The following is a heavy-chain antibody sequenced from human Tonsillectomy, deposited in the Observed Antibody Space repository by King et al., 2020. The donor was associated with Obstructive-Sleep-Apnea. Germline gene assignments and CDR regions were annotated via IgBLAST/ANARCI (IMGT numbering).Heavy chain of an antibody. J-gene: IGHJ3*02. CDR2: ISSSSSYI. Sequence: VQLVESGGGLVKPGGSLRLSCAASGFTFSSYSMNWVRQAPGKGLEWVSSISSSSSYIYYADSVKGRFTLSRDNAKNSLYLQMNSLRAEDTAVYYCARLMLLRDFDWLSGHDAFDNWGQGTMVTVSS. V-gene: IGHV3-21*04. CDR3: ARLMLLRDFDWLSGHDAFDN. D-gene: IGHD3-9*01. CDR1: GFTFSSYS.